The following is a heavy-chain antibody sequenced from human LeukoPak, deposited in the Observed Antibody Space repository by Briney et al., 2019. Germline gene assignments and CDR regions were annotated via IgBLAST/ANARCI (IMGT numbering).Heavy chain of an antibody. Sequence: WGSLRLSCAASGFTFSSYSMNWVRQAPGKGLEWVSSISSSSSYIYYADSVKGRFTISRDNAKNSLYLQMNSLRAEDTAVYYCARGQSSGWQGTFDYWGQGTLVTVSS. CDR1: GFTFSSYS. CDR3: ARGQSSGWQGTFDY. D-gene: IGHD6-19*01. CDR2: ISSSSSYI. J-gene: IGHJ4*02. V-gene: IGHV3-21*01.